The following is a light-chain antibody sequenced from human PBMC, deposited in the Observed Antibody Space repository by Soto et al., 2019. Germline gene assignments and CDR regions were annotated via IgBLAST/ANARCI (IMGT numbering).Light chain of an antibody. CDR2: AAS. Sequence: DIQLTQSPSFLSSSVGDRVTITCRASQGISSYLAWYQQKPGQAPKLLIYAASTLQSGVPPRFRGSGSGTEFTLTISRLQPEDFATYYCQQLSSYRYTFGQGTKLEIK. CDR3: QQLSSYRYT. V-gene: IGKV1-9*01. J-gene: IGKJ2*01. CDR1: QGISSY.